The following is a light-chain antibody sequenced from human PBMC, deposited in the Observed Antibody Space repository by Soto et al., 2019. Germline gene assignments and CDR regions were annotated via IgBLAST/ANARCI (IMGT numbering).Light chain of an antibody. CDR2: GTS. V-gene: IGKV3-20*01. CDR3: QQYGSSPWT. J-gene: IGKJ1*01. CDR1: QTVSNNY. Sequence: ETVLTQSPGSLSVSLGDRATLSCRASQTVSNNYLAWYQQKPGQAPRLLSYGTSNRATGIPDRFSGSGSGTEFTLTISRLEPEDFVIYYCQQYGSSPWTFGQGTKVDIK.